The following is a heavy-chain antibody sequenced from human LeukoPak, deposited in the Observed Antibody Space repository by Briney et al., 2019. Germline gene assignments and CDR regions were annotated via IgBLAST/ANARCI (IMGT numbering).Heavy chain of an antibody. Sequence: GGSLRLSCAASGFTFSSFAMTWVRQAPGKGLEWVSTISDSGGSTYYADAVKGRFTISRDNSKDTLYAQMNSLRAEDAAVSYCAKSHSVAQRGYFDYWGQGTLVTVSS. D-gene: IGHD2-15*01. CDR1: GFTFSSFA. CDR2: ISDSGGST. V-gene: IGHV3-23*01. J-gene: IGHJ4*02. CDR3: AKSHSVAQRGYFDY.